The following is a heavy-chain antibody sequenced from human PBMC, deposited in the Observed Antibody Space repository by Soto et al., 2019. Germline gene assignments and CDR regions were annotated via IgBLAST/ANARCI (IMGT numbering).Heavy chain of an antibody. V-gene: IGHV4-34*01. Sequence: TSETLSLTCAFYCGSFIGYYWSWIRQPPGKGLEWIGEINHSGSTNYNPSLKSRVTISVDTSKNQFSLKLSSVTAADTAVYYCARGPRVVMVPNDAFDIWGQGTMVT. CDR1: CGSFIGYY. J-gene: IGHJ3*02. D-gene: IGHD3-22*01. CDR2: INHSGST. CDR3: ARGPRVVMVPNDAFDI.